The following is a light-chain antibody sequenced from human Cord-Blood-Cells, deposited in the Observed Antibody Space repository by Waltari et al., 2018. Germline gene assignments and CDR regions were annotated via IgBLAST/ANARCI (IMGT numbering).Light chain of an antibody. J-gene: IGLJ3*02. CDR2: EVS. V-gene: IGLV2-14*01. CDR3: SSYTSSSTLV. CDR1: SSDVGGYNY. Sequence: QSALTQPASVSGSPGQSITISCTGTSSDVGGYNYVSWYQQPPGKAPKLMIYEVSNRPSGVSNRFSGSKSGNTAYLTISGLQAEDEADYYCSSYTSSSTLVFGGGTKLTVL.